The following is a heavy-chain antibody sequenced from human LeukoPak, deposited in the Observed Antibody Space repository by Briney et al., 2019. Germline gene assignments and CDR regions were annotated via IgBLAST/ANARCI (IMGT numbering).Heavy chain of an antibody. J-gene: IGHJ5*02. CDR3: ASGGYCGSTSCYPNWFDP. Sequence: PSGTLSLTCAVSGGSISSSNWWSWVRQPPGKGLEWIGEIYHSGSTNYNPSLKSRVTISLDTSKNQFSLKLSSVTAADTAVYYCASGGYCGSTSCYPNWFDPWGQGTLVTVSS. V-gene: IGHV4-4*02. CDR1: GGSISSSNW. D-gene: IGHD2-2*01. CDR2: IYHSGST.